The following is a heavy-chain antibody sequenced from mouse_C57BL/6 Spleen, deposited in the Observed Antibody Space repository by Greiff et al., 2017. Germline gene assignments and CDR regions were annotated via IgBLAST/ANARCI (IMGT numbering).Heavy chain of an antibody. CDR3: ASYSKFAY. Sequence: VKLMESGPGLVQPSQSLSITCPVSGFSLTSYGVHWVRQSPGKGLEWLGVIWSGGSTDYNAAFISRLSISKDNSKSQVFFKMNSLQADDTAIYYCASYSKFAYWGQGTLVTVSA. CDR2: IWSGGST. CDR1: GFSLTSYG. J-gene: IGHJ3*01. D-gene: IGHD2-5*01. V-gene: IGHV2-2*01.